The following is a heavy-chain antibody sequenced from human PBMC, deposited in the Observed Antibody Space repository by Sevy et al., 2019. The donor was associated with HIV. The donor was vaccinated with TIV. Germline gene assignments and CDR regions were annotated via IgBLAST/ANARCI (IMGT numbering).Heavy chain of an antibody. V-gene: IGHV3-23*01. CDR3: AKIGFGESYYFDY. CDR1: GFTFSSYA. J-gene: IGHJ4*02. CDR2: ISGSGGST. Sequence: GGSLRLSCAASGFTFSSYAMSWVRQAPGKGLEWVSAISGSGGSTYYADSVKGRFTISRDNSKNTLYLQMNSLRAEDTAVYYWAKIGFGESYYFDYWGQGTLVTVSS. D-gene: IGHD3-10*01.